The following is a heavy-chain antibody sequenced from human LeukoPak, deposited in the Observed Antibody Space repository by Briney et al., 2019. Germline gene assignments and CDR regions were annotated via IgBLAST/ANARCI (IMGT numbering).Heavy chain of an antibody. V-gene: IGHV1-2*02. Sequence: ASVKVSCKASGYTFTGYYMHWVRQAPGQGLEWMGWINPNSGGTNYAQKFQGRVTMTRDTSISTAYMELSRLRSDDTAVYYCARDYYDSSGYYYDYWGQGTLVTVSS. CDR3: ARDYYDSSGYYYDY. CDR2: INPNSGGT. D-gene: IGHD3-22*01. J-gene: IGHJ4*02. CDR1: GYTFTGYY.